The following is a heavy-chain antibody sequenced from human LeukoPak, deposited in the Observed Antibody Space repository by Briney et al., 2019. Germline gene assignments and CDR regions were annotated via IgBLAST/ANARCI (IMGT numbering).Heavy chain of an antibody. Sequence: SVKVSCKASGGTFSSYTISWVRQAPGQGLEWMGRIIPILGIANNAQKFQGRVTITADKSTSTAYMKLSSLRSEDTAVYYCARDRRFDFWSGYSMPVSPPALGGQYNWFDPWGQGTLVTVSS. V-gene: IGHV1-69*04. CDR1: GGTFSSYT. CDR3: ARDRRFDFWSGYSMPVSPPALGGQYNWFDP. CDR2: IIPILGIA. J-gene: IGHJ5*02. D-gene: IGHD3-3*01.